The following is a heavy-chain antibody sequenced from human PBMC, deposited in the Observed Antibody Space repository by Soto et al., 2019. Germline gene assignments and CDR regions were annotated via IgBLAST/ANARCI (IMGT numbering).Heavy chain of an antibody. CDR3: AKGDNLGPKTGYAFDP. Sequence: PXQTLSLPCAISGDSVSSNTASWNLIRQSPSRGLEWLGRTYFRSKWYNDYAVSVKSRIIINPDTSNNQFSLQLNSVTPEDTAVYFCAKGDNLGPKTGYAFDPWGQGIMVTVSS. J-gene: IGHJ5*02. D-gene: IGHD5-12*01. CDR2: TYFRSKWYN. CDR1: GDSVSSNTAS. V-gene: IGHV6-1*01.